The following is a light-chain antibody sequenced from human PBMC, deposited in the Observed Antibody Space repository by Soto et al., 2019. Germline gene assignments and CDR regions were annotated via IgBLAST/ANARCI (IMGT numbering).Light chain of an antibody. CDR2: GAS. Sequence: EIVLTQSPGTLSLSPGERATLSCRASQSISSSYLACYQQKPGQAPRLRVNGASSRATGIPDRFSGSGSGTDFTLTISRLEPEDFAVYYCQQYGSSRFTFGPGTKVDIK. CDR3: QQYGSSRFT. CDR1: QSISSSY. V-gene: IGKV3-20*01. J-gene: IGKJ3*01.